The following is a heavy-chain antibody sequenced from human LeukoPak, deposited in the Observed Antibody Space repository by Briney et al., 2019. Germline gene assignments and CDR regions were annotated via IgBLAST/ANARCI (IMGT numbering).Heavy chain of an antibody. CDR3: ARSLSRYSYGPFDY. J-gene: IGHJ4*02. CDR2: ISNAGSTI. Sequence: PAGGSVRLACAPAGLTFSIYSMNWVRQAPGRGRGWVSYISNAGSTIYYADSGKGRFTVSRENAKNSLYLQMNSLRAEDTVVYYCARSLSRYSYGPFDYWGQGTLVTVSS. CDR1: GLTFSIYS. D-gene: IGHD5-18*01. V-gene: IGHV3-48*04.